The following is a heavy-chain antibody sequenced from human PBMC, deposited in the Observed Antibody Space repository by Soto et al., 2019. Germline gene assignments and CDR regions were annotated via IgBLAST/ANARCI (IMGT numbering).Heavy chain of an antibody. J-gene: IGHJ5*02. CDR2: ISAYNGNT. CDR3: ARDYVTDYDFWSGYYPDNWFDP. CDR1: GYTFTSYG. Sequence: QVQLVQSGAEVKKPGASVKVSCKASGYTFTSYGISWVRQAPGQGLEWMGWISAYNGNTNYAQKLQGRVTMTTDTSTSTAYMELSSLRSDDTAVYYCARDYVTDYDFWSGYYPDNWFDPWGQGTLVTVSS. D-gene: IGHD3-3*01. V-gene: IGHV1-18*01.